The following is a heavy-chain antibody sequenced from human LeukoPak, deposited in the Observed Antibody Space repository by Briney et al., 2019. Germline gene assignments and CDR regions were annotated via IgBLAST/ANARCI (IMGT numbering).Heavy chain of an antibody. Sequence: SETLSLTCTVSGGSISSYYWSWIRQPPGKGLEWIGYIYYSGSTNYNPSLKSRVTISVDTSKNQFSLKLSSVTAADTAVYYCARDLRGYCSSTSCYRRPDYYYYYMDVWGKGTTVTVSS. J-gene: IGHJ6*03. D-gene: IGHD2-2*02. V-gene: IGHV4-59*12. CDR1: GGSISSYY. CDR3: ARDLRGYCSSTSCYRRPDYYYYYMDV. CDR2: IYYSGST.